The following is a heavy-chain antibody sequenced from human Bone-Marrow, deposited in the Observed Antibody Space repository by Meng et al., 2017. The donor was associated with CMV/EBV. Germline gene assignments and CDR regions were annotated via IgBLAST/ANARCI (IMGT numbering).Heavy chain of an antibody. CDR3: ARLHMTTVTTFDY. Sequence: KVSCKGSGYSFTSYWIAWVRQTPGKGLEWMGIIYPGDSDTSYSPSFQGQVTISADKSINTAYLQWSSLKASDTAMYYCARLHMTTVTTFDYWGQGTLVTVSS. CDR1: GYSFTSYW. V-gene: IGHV5-51*01. J-gene: IGHJ4*02. CDR2: IYPGDSDT. D-gene: IGHD4-17*01.